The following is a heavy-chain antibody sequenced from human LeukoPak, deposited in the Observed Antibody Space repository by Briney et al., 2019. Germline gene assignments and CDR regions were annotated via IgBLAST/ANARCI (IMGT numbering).Heavy chain of an antibody. CDR3: ARDSLDDSSGYYGDAFDI. V-gene: IGHV3-7*01. Sequence: GGSLRLSCAASGFTFSSYWMSWVRQAPGKGLEWVANIKQDGSEKYYVDSVKGRFTISRDNAKNSLYLQMNSLRAEDTAVYYCARDSLDDSSGYYGDAFDIWGQGTMVTVSS. CDR1: GFTFSSYW. CDR2: IKQDGSEK. D-gene: IGHD3-22*01. J-gene: IGHJ3*02.